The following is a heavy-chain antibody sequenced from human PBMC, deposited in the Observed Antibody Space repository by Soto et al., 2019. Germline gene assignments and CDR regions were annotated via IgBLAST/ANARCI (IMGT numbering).Heavy chain of an antibody. CDR2: IIPIFGTA. Sequence: QVQLVQSGAEVKKPGSSVKVSCKASGGTFSSYAISWVRQAPGQGLGWMGGIIPIFGTANYAQKFQGRVTITADESTSTAYMELSSLRSEDTAVYYCARAKGETGRPNVAFDIWGQGTMVTVSS. CDR3: ARAKGETGRPNVAFDI. V-gene: IGHV1-69*01. J-gene: IGHJ3*02. CDR1: GGTFSSYA. D-gene: IGHD7-27*01.